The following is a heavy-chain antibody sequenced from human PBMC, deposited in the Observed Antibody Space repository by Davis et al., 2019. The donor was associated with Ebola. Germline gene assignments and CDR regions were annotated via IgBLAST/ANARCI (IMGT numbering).Heavy chain of an antibody. D-gene: IGHD6-6*01. V-gene: IGHV4-39*01. CDR2: IYYSGST. CDR3: TSSYASSSGDY. J-gene: IGHJ4*02. CDR1: GGSISSSSYY. Sequence: MPGGSLRLSCTVSGGSISSSSYYWGWIRQPPGKGLEWIGSIYYSGSTYYNPSLKSRVTISVDTSKNQFSLKLSSVTATDTAVYYCTSSYASSSGDYWGQGTLVTVSS.